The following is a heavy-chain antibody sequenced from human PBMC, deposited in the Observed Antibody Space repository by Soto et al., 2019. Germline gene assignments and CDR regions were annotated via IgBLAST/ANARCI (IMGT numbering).Heavy chain of an antibody. J-gene: IGHJ4*02. CDR2: IYYSGST. CDR1: GGSISSYY. V-gene: IGHV4-59*01. Sequence: QVQLQESGPGLVKPSETLSLTCTVSGGSISSYYWSWIRQPPGKGLEWIGYIYYSGSTNYTPSLKSRVTISVDTSKNQFSLKLRSVTAADTAVYYCARSDGRYLGQGTLVTVSS. CDR3: ARSDGRY.